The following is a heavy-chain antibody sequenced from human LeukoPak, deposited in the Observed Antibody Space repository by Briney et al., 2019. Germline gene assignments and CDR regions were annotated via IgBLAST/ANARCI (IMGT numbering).Heavy chain of an antibody. D-gene: IGHD3-16*01. CDR2: IRFDGTKQ. CDR1: GFTSSSHG. Sequence: PGRSLRLSCVPASGFTSSSHGMHWVRQAPGKGLEWVAGIRFDGTKQYYRDSAKGRFTVSRDDSKNTLYLQMNSLRDEDTAVYYCARDDAYLRLGAWGQGTLVTVSS. J-gene: IGHJ5*02. CDR3: ARDDAYLRLGA. V-gene: IGHV3-33*01.